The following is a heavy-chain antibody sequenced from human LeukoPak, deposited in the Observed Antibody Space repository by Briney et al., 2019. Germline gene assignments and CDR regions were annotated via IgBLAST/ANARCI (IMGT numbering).Heavy chain of an antibody. CDR3: ARDRYPSVLPQNWFDP. CDR1: GFIFNNYA. Sequence: GGSLRLSCAASGFIFNNYAMHWVRQAPGKGLEWVSYISSSGSTIYYADSVKGRFTISRDNAKNSLYLQMNSLRAEDTAVYYCARDRYPSVLPQNWFDPWGQGTLVTVSS. V-gene: IGHV3-48*04. D-gene: IGHD3-10*01. CDR2: ISSSGSTI. J-gene: IGHJ5*02.